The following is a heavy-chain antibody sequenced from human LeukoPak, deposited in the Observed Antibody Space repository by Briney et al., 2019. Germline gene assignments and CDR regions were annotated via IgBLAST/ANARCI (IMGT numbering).Heavy chain of an antibody. J-gene: IGHJ4*02. CDR1: GNTLTELS. V-gene: IGHV1-24*01. CDR2: FDPEDGET. Sequence: ASVKVSCKVSGNTLTELSMHWVRQAPGKGLEWMGGFDPEDGETIYAQKFQGRVTMTEDTSTDTACMDLNSLRSEDTAVYYCATNLATVVTPAYYWGQGTLVTVSS. D-gene: IGHD4-23*01. CDR3: ATNLATVVTPAYY.